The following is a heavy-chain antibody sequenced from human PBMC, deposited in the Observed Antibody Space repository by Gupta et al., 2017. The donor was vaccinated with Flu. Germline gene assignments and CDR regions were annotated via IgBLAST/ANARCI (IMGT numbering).Heavy chain of an antibody. V-gene: IGHV3-48*03. Sequence: NWVRQAPGRGLEWVSLITSTSSSLYYADSVKGRFTVSRDNAKNLLYLQMNSLRVEDTAVYYCARDDTLVTGDSFYYYYMDVWGQGTTVTVSS. CDR2: ITSTSSSL. J-gene: IGHJ6*03. D-gene: IGHD2-21*02. CDR3: ARDDTLVTGDSFYYYYMDV.